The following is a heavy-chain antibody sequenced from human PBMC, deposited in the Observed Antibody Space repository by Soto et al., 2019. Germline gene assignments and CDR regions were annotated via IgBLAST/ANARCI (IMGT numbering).Heavy chain of an antibody. D-gene: IGHD3-22*01. Sequence: GASVKVSCKAPRDTFTSYYINWVRQAPGQGLEWIGVINPHGGSTVYAQKFQGRVTMTRDTSASTVYMELRSLRSDDTAVYYCARGGHYYDSRGSSSGPYYFDYWGQGTLVTVS. CDR1: RDTFTSYY. V-gene: IGHV1-46*01. CDR3: ARGGHYYDSRGSSSGPYYFDY. CDR2: INPHGGST. J-gene: IGHJ4*02.